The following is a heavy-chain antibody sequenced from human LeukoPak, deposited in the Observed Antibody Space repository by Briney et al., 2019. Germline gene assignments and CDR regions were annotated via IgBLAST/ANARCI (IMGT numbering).Heavy chain of an antibody. CDR1: GGSISSGGYS. J-gene: IGHJ5*02. CDR3: ARGGLDWFDP. V-gene: IGHV4-30-2*01. Sequence: SETLSLTCAVSGGSISSGGYSWSWIRQPPGKGLEWIGYIYHSGSTYYNPSLKSRVTISVDRSKNQFSLELSSVTAADTAVYYCARGGLDWFDPWGQGTLVTVSS. CDR2: IYHSGST.